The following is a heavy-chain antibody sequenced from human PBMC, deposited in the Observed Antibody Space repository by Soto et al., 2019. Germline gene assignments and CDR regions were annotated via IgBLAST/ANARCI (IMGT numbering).Heavy chain of an antibody. V-gene: IGHV3-23*01. J-gene: IGHJ4*02. CDR2: ISGSGGST. CDR3: ARDRCSTHSCPSFFDY. CDR1: GFTFSSYA. D-gene: IGHD2-2*01. Sequence: PGGSLRLSCAASGFTFSSYAMSWVRQAPGKGLEWVSAISGSGGSTYYADSVKGRFTISRDNSKNTLYLQMNSLRAEDTAVYYCARDRCSTHSCPSFFDYWGQGTLVTVSS.